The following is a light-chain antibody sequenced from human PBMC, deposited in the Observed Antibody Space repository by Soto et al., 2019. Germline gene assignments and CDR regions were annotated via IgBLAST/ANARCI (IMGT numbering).Light chain of an antibody. CDR3: QQYGSSPLT. Sequence: ENALSQFPGTLSLTPGEKDTPSLTVSWRVPLDDLAWYQQKPGQAPKVLIYRGSNRATDIPDRFSGSGSGTDFTLTIIRLGPADFAVYYCQQYGSSPLTFGQGTKVDIK. CDR2: RGS. CDR1: WRVPLDD. V-gene: IGKV3-20*01. J-gene: IGKJ1*01.